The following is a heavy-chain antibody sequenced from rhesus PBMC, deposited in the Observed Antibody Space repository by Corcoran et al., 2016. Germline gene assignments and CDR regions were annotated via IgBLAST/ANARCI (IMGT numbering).Heavy chain of an antibody. J-gene: IGHJ4*01. CDR3: ARRRIYFDY. V-gene: IGHV4-76*01. D-gene: IGHD3-9*01. CDR2: IYGSSGNT. Sequence: QVQLQESGPGVVKPSETLSLTCAVSGGSISSGYDWSWIRQPPGKGLEWIGYIYGSSGNTNYNPFLKNRATISKYESKNQFSLKLSSVTAADTAVYYCARRRIYFDYWGQGVLVTVSS. CDR1: GGSISSGYD.